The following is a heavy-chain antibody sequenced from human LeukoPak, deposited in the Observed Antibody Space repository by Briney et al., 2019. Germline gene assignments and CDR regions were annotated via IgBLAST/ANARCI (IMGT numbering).Heavy chain of an antibody. Sequence: SVKVSCKASGGTFSSYAISWVRQAPGQGLEWMGRIIPILGIANYAQKFQGRVTITADKSTSTAYMELSSLRSEDTAVYYCARKNRDYYDSSGYVDYWGQGPLVTVSS. CDR1: GGTFSSYA. D-gene: IGHD3-22*01. CDR3: ARKNRDYYDSSGYVDY. CDR2: IIPILGIA. J-gene: IGHJ4*02. V-gene: IGHV1-69*04.